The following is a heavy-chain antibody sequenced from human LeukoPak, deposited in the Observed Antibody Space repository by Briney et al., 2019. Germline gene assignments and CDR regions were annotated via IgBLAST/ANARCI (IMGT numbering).Heavy chain of an antibody. Sequence: GGSLRLSCAASGFTVSSNYMSWVRQAPGKGLEWVSVIYSGGSIYYADSVKGRFTISRDNSKNTLYLQMNSLRAEDTAVYYCAKDISYGSGSYYRVIGDYWGQGTLVTVSS. CDR2: IYSGGSI. CDR3: AKDISYGSGSYYRVIGDY. V-gene: IGHV3-66*01. J-gene: IGHJ4*02. CDR1: GFTVSSNY. D-gene: IGHD3-10*01.